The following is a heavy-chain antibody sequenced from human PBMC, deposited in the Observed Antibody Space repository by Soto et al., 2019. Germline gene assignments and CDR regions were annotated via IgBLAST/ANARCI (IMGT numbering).Heavy chain of an antibody. D-gene: IGHD4-4*01. Sequence: QVQLVQSGAEVKKPGSSVKVSCKSSGGTFNSYRISWVRQARGQGLEWMGGLIPIFGTRNYAQKFQGRLTITADDSTSTVYMELSSLRSEDTAMYYCAREKFSNYFDPWGQGSLVTVSS. CDR1: GGTFNSYR. CDR3: AREKFSNYFDP. J-gene: IGHJ5*02. V-gene: IGHV1-69*01. CDR2: LIPIFGTR.